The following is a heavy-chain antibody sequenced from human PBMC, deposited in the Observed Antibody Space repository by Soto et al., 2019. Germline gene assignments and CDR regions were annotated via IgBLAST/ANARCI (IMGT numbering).Heavy chain of an antibody. D-gene: IGHD6-19*01. CDR3: AKTRPGYSSGWYFGHYYYYGMDV. V-gene: IGHV1-69*01. CDR2: IIPIFGTA. J-gene: IGHJ6*02. CDR1: GGTFSSYA. Sequence: QVPLVQSGAEVKKPGSSVKVSCKASGGTFSSYAISWVRQAPGQGLEWMGGIIPIFGTANYAQKFQGRVTITADESTSTAYMELSSLRSEDTAVYYCAKTRPGYSSGWYFGHYYYYGMDVWGQGTTVTVSS.